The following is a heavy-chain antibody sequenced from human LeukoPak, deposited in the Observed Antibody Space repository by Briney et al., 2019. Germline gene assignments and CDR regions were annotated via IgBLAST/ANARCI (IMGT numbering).Heavy chain of an antibody. Sequence: SETLSLTCAVYGGSFSGYYWSWIRQPPGKGLEWIGEINHSGSTNYNPSLKSRVTISVDTSKNQFSLKLSSVTAADTAVYYCARAERRITMVLGVAVPGDYWGQGTLVTVSS. J-gene: IGHJ4*02. CDR1: GGSFSGYY. CDR2: INHSGST. CDR3: ARAERRITMVLGVAVPGDY. V-gene: IGHV4-34*01. D-gene: IGHD3-10*01.